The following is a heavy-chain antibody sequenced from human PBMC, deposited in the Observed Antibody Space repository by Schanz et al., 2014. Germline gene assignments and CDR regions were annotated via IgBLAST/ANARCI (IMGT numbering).Heavy chain of an antibody. CDR1: GYTFTSYY. V-gene: IGHV1-46*01. CDR3: VRDAGWAFGDYHGMDV. J-gene: IGHJ6*02. D-gene: IGHD3-10*01. CDR2: INPSVGNT. Sequence: QVQLVQSAPEVKKPGASVKVSCEASGYTFTSYYIHWFRQAPGQGLEWMGLINPSVGNTNYAQKFRGRVTMTRDTSTSTVYMELSSLRSEDTAVYYCVRDAGWAFGDYHGMDVWGQGTLVAVS.